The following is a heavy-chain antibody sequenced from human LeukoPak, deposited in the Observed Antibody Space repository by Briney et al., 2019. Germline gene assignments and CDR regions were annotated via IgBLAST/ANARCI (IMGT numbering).Heavy chain of an antibody. CDR2: IIPIFGTA. D-gene: IGHD3-9*01. CDR3: ARGIPIDY. Sequence: SVKVSCKASGYTFTSYYMHWLRQAPGQGLEWMGGIIPIFGTANYAQKFQGRVTITADESTSTAYMELSSLRSEDTAVYYCARGIPIDYWGQGTLVTVSS. V-gene: IGHV1-69*13. CDR1: GYTFTSYY. J-gene: IGHJ4*02.